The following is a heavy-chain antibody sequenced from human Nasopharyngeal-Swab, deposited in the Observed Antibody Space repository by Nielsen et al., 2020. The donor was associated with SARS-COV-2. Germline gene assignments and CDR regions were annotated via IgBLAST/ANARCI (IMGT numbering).Heavy chain of an antibody. V-gene: IGHV4-39*07. J-gene: IGHJ6*03. D-gene: IGHD3-10*01. Sequence: WIGRPPGKGLEWIGSIYYSGSTYYNPSLKSRVTISVDTSKNQFSLKLSSVTAADTAVYYCARERGRGGIWNYYYYYMDVWGKGTTVTVSS. CDR3: ARERGRGGIWNYYYYYMDV. CDR2: IYYSGST.